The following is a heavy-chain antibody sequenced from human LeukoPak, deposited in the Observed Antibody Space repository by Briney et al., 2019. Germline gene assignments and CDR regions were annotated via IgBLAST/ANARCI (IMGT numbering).Heavy chain of an antibody. CDR2: INHSGST. CDR3: ARHVYDFWSGYSPFDY. Sequence: SETLSLTCAVYGGSFSGYYSSWICQPPGKGLEWIGEINHSGSTNYNPSLKSRVTISVDTSKKQFSLKLSSVTAADTAVYYCARHVYDFWSGYSPFDYWGQGTLVTVSS. J-gene: IGHJ4*02. V-gene: IGHV4-34*01. CDR1: GGSFSGYY. D-gene: IGHD3-3*01.